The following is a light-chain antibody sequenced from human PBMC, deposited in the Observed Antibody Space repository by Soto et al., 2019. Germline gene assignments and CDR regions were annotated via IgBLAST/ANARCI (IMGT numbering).Light chain of an antibody. J-gene: IGKJ2*01. V-gene: IGKV1-39*01. Sequence: DIQMTQSPSSLSASVRDRVTITCRASQSINNYLNWYQQKPGKAPKVLIYAASSLESGVPSRFSGSGSETESSLTISSLQPEDFATYYCQETYSTLGTFGQGTKLEIK. CDR2: AAS. CDR3: QETYSTLGT. CDR1: QSINNY.